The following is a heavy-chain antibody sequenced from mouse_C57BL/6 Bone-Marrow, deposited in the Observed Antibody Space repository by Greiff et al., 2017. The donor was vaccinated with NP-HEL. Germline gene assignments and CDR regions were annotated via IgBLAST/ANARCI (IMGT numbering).Heavy chain of an antibody. Sequence: DVHLVESGGGLVKPGGSLKLSCAASGFTFSSYAMSWVRQTPEKRLEWVATISDGGSYTYYPDNVKGRFTISRDNAKNNLYLQMSHLKSEDTAMYYCARDGSKGYFDVWGTGTTVTVSS. J-gene: IGHJ1*03. CDR1: GFTFSSYA. CDR3: ARDGSKGYFDV. V-gene: IGHV5-4*01. D-gene: IGHD2-5*01. CDR2: ISDGGSYT.